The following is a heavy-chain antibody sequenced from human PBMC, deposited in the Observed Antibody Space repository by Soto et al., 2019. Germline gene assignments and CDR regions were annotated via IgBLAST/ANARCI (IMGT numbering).Heavy chain of an antibody. CDR2: INPSGGST. CDR3: ARGTQGSIWFFGL. D-gene: IGHD2-15*01. V-gene: IGHV1-46*01. Sequence: ASVKVSCKASGYTFTSYYMHWVRQAPGQGLEWMGIINPSGGSTSYAQKFQGRVTMTRDTSTSTVYMELSSLRSEDTGVDYWARGTQGSIWFFGLWGRGTLVTVSS. CDR1: GYTFTSYY. J-gene: IGHJ2*01.